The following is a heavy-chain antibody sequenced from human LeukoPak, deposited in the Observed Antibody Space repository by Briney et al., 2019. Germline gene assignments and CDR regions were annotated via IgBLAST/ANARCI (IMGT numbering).Heavy chain of an antibody. Sequence: ASVKVSCKASGGTFSSYAISWVRQAPGQGLEWMGWISAYNGNTNYAQKLQGRVTMTTDTSTSTAYMELRSLRSDDTAVYYCARVSAIVVVVAGDYWGQGPLVTVSS. CDR3: ARVSAIVVVVAGDY. V-gene: IGHV1-18*01. CDR1: GGTFSSYA. J-gene: IGHJ4*02. CDR2: ISAYNGNT. D-gene: IGHD2-15*01.